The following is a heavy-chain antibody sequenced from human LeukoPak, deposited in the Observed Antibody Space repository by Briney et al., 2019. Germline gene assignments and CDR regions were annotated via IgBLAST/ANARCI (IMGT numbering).Heavy chain of an antibody. J-gene: IGHJ4*02. V-gene: IGHV1-69*05. D-gene: IGHD5-24*01. CDR3: ARARWLQFLDFDY. Sequence: SVKVSCKASGGTFSSYAISWVRQAPGQGLEWMGGIIPIFGTANYAQKFQGRVTITTDESTSTAYMELSSLRPEDTAVYYCARARWLQFLDFDYWGQGTLVTVSS. CDR2: IIPIFGTA. CDR1: GGTFSSYA.